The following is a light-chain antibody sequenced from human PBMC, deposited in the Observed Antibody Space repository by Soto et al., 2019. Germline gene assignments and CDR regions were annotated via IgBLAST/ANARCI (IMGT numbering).Light chain of an antibody. J-gene: IGKJ1*01. CDR1: QSVRNN. Sequence: DIGLTHTPATLSVSPGERATLSCRASQSVRNNVAWYQQKPGQDPRLLMYVVSSRATGSVARFIGGGGGRADSITKSSRVAADDAVFYCHMQTLQTPQTFGQGTKVDIK. CDR3: HMQTLQTPQT. CDR2: VVS. V-gene: IGKV3-15*01.